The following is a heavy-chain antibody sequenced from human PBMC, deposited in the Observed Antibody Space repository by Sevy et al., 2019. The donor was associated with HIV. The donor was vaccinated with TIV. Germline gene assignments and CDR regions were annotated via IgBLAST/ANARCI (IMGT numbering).Heavy chain of an antibody. Sequence: SETLSLTCSVSGGSISSSNYHWSWIRQHPGKGLESIGYIYFSGRTYYNPSLASRVTISVDTSENQIYLNLNSVTAADTAVYFCAKGGGALDGGLDVWGPGTTVTVSS. J-gene: IGHJ6*02. D-gene: IGHD3-10*01. CDR2: IYFSGRT. CDR1: GGSISSSNYH. V-gene: IGHV4-31*03. CDR3: AKGGGALDGGLDV.